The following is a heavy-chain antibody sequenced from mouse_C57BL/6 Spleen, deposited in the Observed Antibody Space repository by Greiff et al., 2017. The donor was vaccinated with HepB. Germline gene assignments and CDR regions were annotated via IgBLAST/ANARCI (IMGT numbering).Heavy chain of an antibody. D-gene: IGHD3-2*02. CDR1: GYAFTNYL. Sequence: VKLMESGAELVRPGTSVKVSCKASGYAFTNYLIEWVKQRPGQGLEWIGVINPGSGGTNYNEKFKGKATLTADKSSSTAYMQLSSLTSEDSAVYFCARSRDSSGFAWFAYWGQGTLVTVSA. J-gene: IGHJ3*01. V-gene: IGHV1-54*01. CDR3: ARSRDSSGFAWFAY. CDR2: INPGSGGT.